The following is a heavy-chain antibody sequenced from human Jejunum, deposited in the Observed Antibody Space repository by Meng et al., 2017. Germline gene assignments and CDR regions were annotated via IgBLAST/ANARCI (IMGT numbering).Heavy chain of an antibody. V-gene: IGHV4-4*02. D-gene: IGHD6-13*01. CDR3: ARFDISTAGRGDY. CDR2: IFHSGST. J-gene: IGHJ4*02. CDR1: GGSIPSSNL. Sequence: VQRQESGPGLLKPSGALALPSLVSGGSIPSSNLWSWVRQPPGKGLEWIGEIFHSGSTNYNPPLKSRVTISVDKSKNQFSLKVTSVTAADTATYYCARFDISTAGRGDYWGQGILVTVSS.